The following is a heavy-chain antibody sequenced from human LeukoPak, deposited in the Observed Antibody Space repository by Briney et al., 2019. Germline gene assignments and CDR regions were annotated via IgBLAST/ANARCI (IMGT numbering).Heavy chain of an antibody. J-gene: IGHJ4*02. CDR3: AKDFWSGYYPNY. D-gene: IGHD3-3*01. Sequence: GGSLRLSCAASGFTFSSYAMSWVRQAPGKGLEWVSGSGSGGSTYYADSVKGRFTNSRDNSKNTLYLQMNSLRAEDTAVYYCAKDFWSGYYPNYWGQGTLVTVSS. CDR1: GFTFSSYA. V-gene: IGHV3-23*01. CDR2: SGSGGST.